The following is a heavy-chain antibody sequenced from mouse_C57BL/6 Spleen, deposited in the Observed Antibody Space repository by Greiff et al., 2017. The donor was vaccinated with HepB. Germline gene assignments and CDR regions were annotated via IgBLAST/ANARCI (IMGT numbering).Heavy chain of an antibody. CDR1: GYTFTSYW. D-gene: IGHD2-4*01. V-gene: IGHV1-50*01. CDR3: ARKERYDYGFDY. J-gene: IGHJ2*01. CDR2: IDPSDSYT. Sequence: VKLQESGAELVKPGASVKLSCKASGYTFTSYWMQWVKQRPGQGLEWIGEIDPSDSYTNYNQKFKGKATLTVDTSSSTAYMQLSSLTSEDSAVYYCARKERYDYGFDYWGQGTTLTVSS.